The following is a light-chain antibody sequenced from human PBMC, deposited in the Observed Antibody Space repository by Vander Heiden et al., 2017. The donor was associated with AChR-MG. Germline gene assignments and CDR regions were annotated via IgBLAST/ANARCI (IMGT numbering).Light chain of an antibody. Sequence: DIVMTQSPDSPPVSLGERATINCKSSQSVLYSSNNKNYLAWYQQKPGQPPKLLIYCASTRESGVPDRFSGSGSGTDFTLTISSLQAEDVAVYYCQQYYSTPLAPHAFGHGTKVDIK. J-gene: IGKJ3*01. CDR1: QSVLYSSNNKNY. CDR3: QQYYSTPLAPHA. V-gene: IGKV4-1*01. CDR2: CAS.